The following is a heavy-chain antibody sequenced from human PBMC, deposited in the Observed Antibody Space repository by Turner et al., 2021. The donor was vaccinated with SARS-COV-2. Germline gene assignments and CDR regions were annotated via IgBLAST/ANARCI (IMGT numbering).Heavy chain of an antibody. J-gene: IGHJ6*02. D-gene: IGHD3-9*01. CDR2: RSYDGSNK. Sequence: QVQLVESGGGVVQPGTSLRLSCTASGFTFSSYAMHWVRKAPGKGLEWVAVRSYDGSNKYYADSVKGRFTISRDNSKNTLSLQMNSLRAEDTAVYYCAKDSGILTGYGYYYYGMDVWGQGTTVTVSS. CDR1: GFTFSSYA. V-gene: IGHV3-30*04. CDR3: AKDSGILTGYGYYYYGMDV.